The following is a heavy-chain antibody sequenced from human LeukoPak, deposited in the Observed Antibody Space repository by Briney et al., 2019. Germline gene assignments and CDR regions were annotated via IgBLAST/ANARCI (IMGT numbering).Heavy chain of an antibody. D-gene: IGHD3-22*01. CDR3: ARASSYYYDSSGYYVDY. Sequence: PSETLSLTCTVSGGSISSHYWSWIRQPPGKGLEWIGYIYYSGSTNYNPSLKSRVTISVDTSKNQFSLKLSSVTAADTAVYYCARASSYYYDSSGYYVDYWGQGTLVTVSS. J-gene: IGHJ4*02. CDR1: GGSISSHY. V-gene: IGHV4-59*11. CDR2: IYYSGST.